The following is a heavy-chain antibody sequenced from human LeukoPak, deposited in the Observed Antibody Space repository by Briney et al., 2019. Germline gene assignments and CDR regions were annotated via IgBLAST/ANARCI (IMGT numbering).Heavy chain of an antibody. J-gene: IGHJ6*04. V-gene: IGHV3-21*04. Sequence: GGSVSLFCGASGFTLSSYSMNGVRDAPGEGLEWVSSISSSSIYIYYADSVKGRFTTSRDNSKNTLYLQMNSLRAEDTAVYYCAILEGFGELLSSTYYHYGMDVWGKGTTVTVSS. CDR3: AILEGFGELLSSTYYHYGMDV. CDR1: GFTLSSYS. D-gene: IGHD3-10*01. CDR2: ISSSSIYI.